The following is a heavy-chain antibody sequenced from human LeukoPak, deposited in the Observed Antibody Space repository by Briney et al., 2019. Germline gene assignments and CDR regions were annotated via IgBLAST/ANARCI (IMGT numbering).Heavy chain of an antibody. Sequence: GGSLRLSCAASGFTFSSYAMSWVRQAPGKGLEWVSAISGSGGSTYYADSVKGRFTISSDNSKNTLYLQMNSLRAEDTAVYYCAKDISRIAVADEVDPWGQGTLVTVSS. J-gene: IGHJ5*02. CDR1: GFTFSSYA. CDR2: ISGSGGST. CDR3: AKDISRIAVADEVDP. V-gene: IGHV3-23*01. D-gene: IGHD6-19*01.